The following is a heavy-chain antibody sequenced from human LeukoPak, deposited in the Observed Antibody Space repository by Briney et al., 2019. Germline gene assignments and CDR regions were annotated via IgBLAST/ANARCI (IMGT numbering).Heavy chain of an antibody. CDR2: ISSSSSYI. CDR3: ARARKCSGSYFINP. D-gene: IGHD1-26*01. V-gene: IGHV3-21*01. J-gene: IGHJ5*02. CDR1: GFTFSSYS. Sequence: PGGSLRLSCAASGFTFSSYSMNWVRQAPGKGLEWVSSISSSSSYIYYADSVKGRFTISRDNAKNSLYLQMNSLRAEDTAVYYCARARKCSGSYFINPWGQGTLVTVSS.